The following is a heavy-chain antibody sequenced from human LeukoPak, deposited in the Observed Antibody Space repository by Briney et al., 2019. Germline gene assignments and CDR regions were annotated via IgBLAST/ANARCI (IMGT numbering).Heavy chain of an antibody. V-gene: IGHV3-30*03. CDR1: GFTFSTYG. J-gene: IGHJ4*02. CDR2: ISYDGSTK. CDR3: ARAHNWKYGSFDF. Sequence: PGGSLRLSCTASGFTFSTYGMHWVRQAPGKGLEWVTLISYDGSTKYYSDSVKGRFTLSRDNAKNSLYLQMNSLRAEDTAVYYCARAHNWKYGSFDFWGQGTLVTVSS. D-gene: IGHD1-7*01.